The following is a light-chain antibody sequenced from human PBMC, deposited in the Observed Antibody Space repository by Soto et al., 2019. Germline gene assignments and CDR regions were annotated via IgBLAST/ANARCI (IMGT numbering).Light chain of an antibody. CDR1: QTVSITY. CDR3: QQYGSSPLIS. V-gene: IGKV3-20*01. Sequence: GLPQSPGTLSLSPGESATLSCRASQTVSITYLTWYQQKPGQAPRLLIFGASKRATGIPDRFSGSGSGRDFTLTISGLEPEDFAVYYCQQYGSSPLISFAQGTRLEIK. CDR2: GAS. J-gene: IGKJ5*01.